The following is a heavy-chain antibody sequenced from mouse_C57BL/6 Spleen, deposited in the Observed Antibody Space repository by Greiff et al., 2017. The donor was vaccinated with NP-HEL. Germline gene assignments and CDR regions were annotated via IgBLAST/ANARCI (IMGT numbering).Heavy chain of an antibody. CDR1: GYTFTSYW. J-gene: IGHJ4*01. CDR3: ARRTGFNYAMDY. CDR2: IYPGSGST. V-gene: IGHV1-55*01. Sequence: QVQLQQPGAELVKPGASVKMSCKASGYTFTSYWITWVKQRPGQGLEWIGDIYPGSGSTNYNEKFKSKATLTVDTSSSTAYMQLSSLPSEDSAVYYCARRTGFNYAMDYWGQGTSVTVSS.